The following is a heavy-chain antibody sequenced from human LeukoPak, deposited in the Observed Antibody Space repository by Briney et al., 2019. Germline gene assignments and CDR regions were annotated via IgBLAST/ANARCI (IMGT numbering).Heavy chain of an antibody. D-gene: IGHD6-13*01. V-gene: IGHV3-30*04. CDR1: GFTFSSYA. CDR2: ISYDGSNK. CDR3: AKTRPLDSSSWSHGDY. J-gene: IGHJ4*02. Sequence: GGSLRLSCAASGFTFSSYAMHWVRQAPGKGLEWVAVISYDGSNKYYADSVKGRFTISRDNSKNTLYLQMNSLRAEDTAVYYCAKTRPLDSSSWSHGDYWGQGTLVTVSS.